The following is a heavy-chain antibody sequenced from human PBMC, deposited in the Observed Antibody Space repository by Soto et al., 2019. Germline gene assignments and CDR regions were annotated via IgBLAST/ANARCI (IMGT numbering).Heavy chain of an antibody. J-gene: IGHJ6*02. D-gene: IGHD6-13*01. CDR1: GGSFSGYY. CDR2: INHSGST. CDR3: ARGRIAAVSDLYYYGMDV. Sequence: PSETLSLTCAVYGGSFSGYYWSWIRQPPGKGLEWIGEINHSGSTNYNPSLKSRVTISVDTSKNQFSLKLSSVTAADTAVYYCARGRIAAVSDLYYYGMDVWGQGTTVTVSS. V-gene: IGHV4-34*01.